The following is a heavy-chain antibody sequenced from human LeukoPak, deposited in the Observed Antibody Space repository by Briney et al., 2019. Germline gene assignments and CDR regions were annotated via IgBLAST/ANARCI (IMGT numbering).Heavy chain of an antibody. CDR3: AKDQTPGMGGATYY. D-gene: IGHD1-26*01. V-gene: IGHV1-18*01. J-gene: IGHJ4*02. CDR1: GYTFTSYG. Sequence: ASVKVSCKASGYTFTSYGISWVRQAPGQGLEWMGWISAYNGNTNYAQKLQGRVTMTTDTSTSTAYMELRSLRSDDTAVYYCAKDQTPGMGGATYYWGQGTLVTVSS. CDR2: ISAYNGNT.